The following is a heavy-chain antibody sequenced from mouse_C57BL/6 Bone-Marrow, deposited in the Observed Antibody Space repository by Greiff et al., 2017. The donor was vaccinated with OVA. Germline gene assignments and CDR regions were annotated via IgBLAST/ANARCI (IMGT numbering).Heavy chain of an antibody. Sequence: QVQLQQPGAELVRPGSSVKLSCKASGYTFTSYWMHWVKQRPIQGLEWIGNIDPSDSETHYNQKFKDKATLTVDKSSSTAYMQLSSLTSEDSAVYYCARDITTEYFDVWGTGTTVTVSS. CDR1: GYTFTSYW. CDR2: IDPSDSET. CDR3: ARDITTEYFDV. J-gene: IGHJ1*03. V-gene: IGHV1-52*01. D-gene: IGHD1-1*01.